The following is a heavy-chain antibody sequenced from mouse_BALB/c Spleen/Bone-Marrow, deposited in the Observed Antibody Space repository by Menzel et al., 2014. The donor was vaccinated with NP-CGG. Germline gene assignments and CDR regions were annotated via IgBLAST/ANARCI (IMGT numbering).Heavy chain of an antibody. CDR2: IDPANGNT. D-gene: IGHD2-2*01. CDR1: GFNVKDTH. J-gene: IGHJ2*01. Sequence: EVQLQQSGAELVKPGASVKLSCTASGFNVKDTHIHWVKQRPEQGLEWIGRIDPANGNTKYDPKFQGKATITADTSSYTAYLQLSSLTSEDTAVYYCASYVYGYYFDYWGQGTTLTVSS. V-gene: IGHV14-3*02. CDR3: ASYVYGYYFDY.